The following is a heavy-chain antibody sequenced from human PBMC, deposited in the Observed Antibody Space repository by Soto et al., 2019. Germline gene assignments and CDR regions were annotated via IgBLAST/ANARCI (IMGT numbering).Heavy chain of an antibody. CDR3: ARGITGTQPYYYYYMDV. Sequence: ASVKVSCKASGYTFTCYYMHWVRQAPGQGLEWMGWINPNSGGTNYAQKFQGWVTMTRDTSISTAYMELSRLRSDDTAVYYCARGITGTQPYYYYYMDVWGKGTTVTVSS. CDR2: INPNSGGT. D-gene: IGHD1-20*01. V-gene: IGHV1-2*04. J-gene: IGHJ6*03. CDR1: GYTFTCYY.